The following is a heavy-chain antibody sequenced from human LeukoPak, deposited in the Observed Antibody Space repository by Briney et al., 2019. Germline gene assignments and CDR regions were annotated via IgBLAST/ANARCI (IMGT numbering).Heavy chain of an antibody. CDR3: AKDRGDFWSGYLDV. D-gene: IGHD3-3*01. CDR2: ISWNSGSI. CDR1: GFTFDDYA. Sequence: PGGSLRLSCVASGFTFDDYAMHWVRQAPGKGLEWVSGISWNSGSIGYADSVKGRFTISRDNAKNSLYLQMNSLRAEDTALYYCAKDRGDFWSGYLDVWGKGTTVTVSS. V-gene: IGHV3-9*01. J-gene: IGHJ6*03.